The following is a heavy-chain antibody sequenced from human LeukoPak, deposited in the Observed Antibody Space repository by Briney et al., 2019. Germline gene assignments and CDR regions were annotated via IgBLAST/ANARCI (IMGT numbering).Heavy chain of an antibody. CDR3: ARAGLYSSGRYYFDY. V-gene: IGHV3-23*01. D-gene: IGHD6-25*01. CDR1: GFTFSSYA. Sequence: PGGSLRLSCAASGFTFSSYAMSWVRQAPGKRLEWVSAISGSGGGTYYADSVKGRFTISRDNSKNTLYLQMNSLRAEDTAVYYCARAGLYSSGRYYFDYWGQGTLVTVSS. CDR2: ISGSGGGT. J-gene: IGHJ4*02.